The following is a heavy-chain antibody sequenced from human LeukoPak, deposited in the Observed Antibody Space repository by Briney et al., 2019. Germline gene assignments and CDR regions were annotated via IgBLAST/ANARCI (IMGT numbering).Heavy chain of an antibody. D-gene: IGHD6-19*01. J-gene: IGHJ3*02. V-gene: IGHV1-69*13. Sequence: SVKVSCKASGGTFSSYAISWVRQAPGQGLEWMGGIIPIFGTANYAQKFQGRVTITADESTSTAYMELSSLRSEDTAVYYCAVPGIAVAGTGDAFDIWGQGTMVTVSS. CDR3: AVPGIAVAGTGDAFDI. CDR1: GGTFSSYA. CDR2: IIPIFGTA.